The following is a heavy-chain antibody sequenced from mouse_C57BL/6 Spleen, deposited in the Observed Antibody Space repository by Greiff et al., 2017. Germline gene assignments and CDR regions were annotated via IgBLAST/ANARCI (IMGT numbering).Heavy chain of an antibody. Sequence: VQLQQSGPELVKPGASVKISCKASGYSFTDYYMNWVKQRPGKSLEWIGVINPNDGSTSYNQKFQGKDTLTVDQSSSTAYMQLNSLTSEDSAVXYCESTPDFDYWGQGTTLTVSS. V-gene: IGHV1-39*01. CDR3: ESTPDFDY. CDR1: GYSFTDYY. CDR2: INPNDGST. J-gene: IGHJ2*01.